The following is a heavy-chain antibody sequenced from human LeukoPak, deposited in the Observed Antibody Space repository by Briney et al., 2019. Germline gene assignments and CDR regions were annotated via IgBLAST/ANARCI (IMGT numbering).Heavy chain of an antibody. CDR3: ARDIKCSGGSCALNWFDP. J-gene: IGHJ5*02. D-gene: IGHD2-15*01. CDR1: GGSISSHGYY. V-gene: IGHV4-39*07. Sequence: PSETLFLTCTVSGGSISSHGYYWGWIRQPPGKGLEWIGTIYYSGSTYYNPSLKSRVTISVDTSKNQFSLKLSPVTAADTAVYYCARDIKCSGGSCALNWFDPWGQGTLVTVSS. CDR2: IYYSGST.